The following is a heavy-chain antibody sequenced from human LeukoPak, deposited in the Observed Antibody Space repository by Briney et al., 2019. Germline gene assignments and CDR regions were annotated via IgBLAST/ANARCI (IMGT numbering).Heavy chain of an antibody. D-gene: IGHD3-3*01. CDR1: GASISSYY. J-gene: IGHJ4*02. Sequence: SETLSLTCSVSGASISSYYWSWIRQPPGKGLEWIGYIYYSGSTNYNPSLESRVTISVDTSKNQFSLKLSSVTAADTAVYYCARVFWSGYSYFDYWGQGTLVTVSS. CDR2: IYYSGST. V-gene: IGHV4-59*08. CDR3: ARVFWSGYSYFDY.